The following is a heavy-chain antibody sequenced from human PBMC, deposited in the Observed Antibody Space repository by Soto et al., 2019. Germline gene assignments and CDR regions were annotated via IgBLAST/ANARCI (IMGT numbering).Heavy chain of an antibody. CDR1: GITFSNAW. CDR2: IRSKTDGGTT. CDR3: TTTRPGTNVFDN. D-gene: IGHD6-13*01. V-gene: IGHV3-15*01. J-gene: IGHJ3*02. Sequence: GGSLRLSCAASGITFSNAWMNWVRQAPGKGLEYIGRIRSKTDGGTTEYAAPVEGRFTISRDDSKNTLYLQMGGLKTEDTAVYYCTTTRPGTNVFDNWGQGTLVTVSS.